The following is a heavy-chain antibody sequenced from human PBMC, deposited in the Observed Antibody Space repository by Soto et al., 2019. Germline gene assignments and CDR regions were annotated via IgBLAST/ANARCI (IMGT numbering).Heavy chain of an antibody. Sequence: PGGSLRLSCAASGFSFSSYAMHWVRQAPGKGLEYVSAISSNGGSTYYANSVKGRFTISRDNSKNTLYLQMGSLRAEDMAVYYCARAGYCSSTNCHFGTLFDYWGQGTLVTVSS. CDR3: ARAGYCSSTNCHFGTLFDY. D-gene: IGHD2-2*01. V-gene: IGHV3-64*01. J-gene: IGHJ4*02. CDR1: GFSFSSYA. CDR2: ISSNGGST.